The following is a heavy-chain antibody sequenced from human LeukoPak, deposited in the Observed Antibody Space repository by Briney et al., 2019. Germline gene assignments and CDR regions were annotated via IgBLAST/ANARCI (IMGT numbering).Heavy chain of an antibody. D-gene: IGHD2-15*01. CDR1: GFTFSSYS. J-gene: IGHJ4*01. CDR2: ISSSSSTI. V-gene: IGHV3-48*04. CDR3: ARDLGPIVVGGALDY. Sequence: GGSLRLSCAASGFTFSSYSMNWVRQAPGKGLEWVSYISSSSSTIYYADSVKGRFTISRDNAKNSLYLQMNSLRAEDTAVYYCARDLGPIVVGGALDYWGHGTLVTVSS.